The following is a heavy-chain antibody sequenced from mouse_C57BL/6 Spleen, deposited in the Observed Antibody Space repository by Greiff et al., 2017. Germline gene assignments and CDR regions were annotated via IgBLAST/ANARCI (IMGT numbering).Heavy chain of an antibody. CDR1: GYTFTDYN. J-gene: IGHJ4*01. CDR2: INPNNGGT. CDR3: ARKNGRQLRRYYYAMDY. Sequence: VQLQQSGPELVKPGASVKIPCKASGYTFTDYNMDWVKQSHGKSLEWIGDINPNNGGTIYNQKFKGKATLTVDKSSSTAYMELRSLTSEDTAVYYCARKNGRQLRRYYYAMDYWGQGTSVTVSS. D-gene: IGHD3-2*02. V-gene: IGHV1-18*01.